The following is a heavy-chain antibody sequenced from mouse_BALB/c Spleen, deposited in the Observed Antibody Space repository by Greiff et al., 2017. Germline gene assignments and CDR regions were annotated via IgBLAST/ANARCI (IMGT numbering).Heavy chain of an antibody. CDR1: GYAFTNYL. J-gene: IGHJ3*01. Sequence: QVQLQQSGAELVRPGTSVKVSCKASGYAFTNYLIEWVKQRPGQGLEWIGVINPGSGGTNYNEKFKGKATLTADKSSSTAYMQLSSLTSDDSAVYFCAGGTSWFAYWGQGTLVTVAA. CDR3: AGGTSWFAY. V-gene: IGHV1-54*01. CDR2: INPGSGGT. D-gene: IGHD4-1*01.